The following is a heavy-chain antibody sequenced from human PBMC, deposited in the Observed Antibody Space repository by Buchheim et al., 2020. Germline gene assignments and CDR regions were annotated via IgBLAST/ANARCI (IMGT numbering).Heavy chain of an antibody. Sequence: QVQLQESGPGLVKPSQTLSLPCTVSGGSISSGGYYWSWIRQHPGKGLEWIGYIYYSGSTYYNLSLKSRVTISVETSNNHFSLKLSSVTAADTAVYYCARGGGLGYCYGMDVWGQGTT. CDR2: IYYSGST. CDR1: GGSISSGGYY. CDR3: ARGGGLGYCYGMDV. D-gene: IGHD3-16*01. J-gene: IGHJ6*02. V-gene: IGHV4-31*03.